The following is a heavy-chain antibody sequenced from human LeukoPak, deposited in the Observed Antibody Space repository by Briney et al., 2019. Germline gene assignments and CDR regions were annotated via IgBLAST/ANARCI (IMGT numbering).Heavy chain of an antibody. V-gene: IGHV4-61*02. Sequence: SETLSLTCSVSGGSISSGSYYGSWIRQPAGKGLEWIGRIYTSGSTNYNPSLKSRVTISVDTSKNQFSLKLSSVTAADTAVYYCAREIGYYDSSGYSGYYYYYMDVWGKGTTVTVSS. CDR1: GGSISSGSYY. CDR2: IYTSGST. CDR3: AREIGYYDSSGYSGYYYYYMDV. D-gene: IGHD3-22*01. J-gene: IGHJ6*03.